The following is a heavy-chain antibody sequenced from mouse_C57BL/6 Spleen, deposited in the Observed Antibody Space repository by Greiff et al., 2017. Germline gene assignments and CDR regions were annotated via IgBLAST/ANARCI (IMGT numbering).Heavy chain of an antibody. Sequence: EVKLQESGAELVRPGASVKLSCTASGFNIKDDYMHWVKQRPEQGLEWIGWIDPENGDTEYASKFKGKATITADTSYNTAYLQLSSLTSVDTAVYYWTNAMDYWGQGTSVTVSS. CDR2: IDPENGDT. CDR3: TNAMDY. CDR1: GFNIKDDY. J-gene: IGHJ4*01. V-gene: IGHV14-4*01.